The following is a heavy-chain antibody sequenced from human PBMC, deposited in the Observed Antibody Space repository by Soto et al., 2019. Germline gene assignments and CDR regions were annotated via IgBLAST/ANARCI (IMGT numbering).Heavy chain of an antibody. D-gene: IGHD5-12*01. CDR3: ARDYRRDGYNWDDAFDI. CDR2: ISSSSSYI. J-gene: IGHJ3*02. Sequence: GGSLRLSCAASGFTFSSYSMNWVRQAPGKGLEWVSSISSSSSYIYYADSVKGRFTISRDNAKNSLYLQMNSLRAEDTAVYYCARDYRRDGYNWDDAFDIWGQGTMVTVSS. CDR1: GFTFSSYS. V-gene: IGHV3-21*01.